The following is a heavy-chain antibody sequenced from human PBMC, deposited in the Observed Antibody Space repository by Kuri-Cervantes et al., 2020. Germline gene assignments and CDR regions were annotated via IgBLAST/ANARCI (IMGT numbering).Heavy chain of an antibody. D-gene: IGHD6-19*01. CDR1: GYTFTSYA. CDR2: SNAGNGNT. Sequence: ASVKVSCKASGYTFTSYAMHWVRQAPGQRLEWMGWSNAGNGNTKYSQEFQGRVTMTRNTSISTAYMELSSLRSEDTAVYYCARGRLIAVAGTEGSTYTYYFDYWGQGTLVTVSS. CDR3: ARGRLIAVAGTEGSTYTYYFDY. J-gene: IGHJ4*02. V-gene: IGHV1-3*02.